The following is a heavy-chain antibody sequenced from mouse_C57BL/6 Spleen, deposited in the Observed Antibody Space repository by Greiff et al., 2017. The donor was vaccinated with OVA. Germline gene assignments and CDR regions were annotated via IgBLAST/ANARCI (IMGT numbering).Heavy chain of an antibody. CDR2: INPSNGGP. D-gene: IGHD1-1*01. CDR3: AREDYYGSSYYY. CDR1: GYTFTSYW. Sequence: QVQLQQPGTELVKPGASVKLSCKASGYTFTSYWMHWVKQRPGQGLEWIGNINPSNGGPNYNEKFKSKDTLTVDKSSSTAYMQLSSLTSEDSAVYYCAREDYYGSSYYYWGQGTTLTVSS. V-gene: IGHV1-53*01. J-gene: IGHJ2*01.